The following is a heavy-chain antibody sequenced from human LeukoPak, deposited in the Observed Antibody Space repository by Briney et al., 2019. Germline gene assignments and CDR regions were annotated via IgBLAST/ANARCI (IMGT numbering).Heavy chain of an antibody. Sequence: GESLQISCKASGHNFATHYINWVRQLPGKGLEWMGRIDPDDSYTNYSPAFQGHVTMSADKSSRTAYLQWSSLEASDTAMYYCARRPGGVLADTDFFESWGQGTLVIVSS. CDR1: GHNFATHY. CDR2: IDPDDSYT. D-gene: IGHD3-16*01. CDR3: ARRPGGVLADTDFFES. J-gene: IGHJ4*02. V-gene: IGHV5-10-1*01.